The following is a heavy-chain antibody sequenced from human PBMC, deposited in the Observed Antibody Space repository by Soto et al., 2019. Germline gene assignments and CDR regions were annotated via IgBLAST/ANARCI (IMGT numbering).Heavy chain of an antibody. CDR3: ARVENFEYSGSPNWFDP. V-gene: IGHV4-59*01. CDR2: IYYSGST. CDR1: GGSISSYY. D-gene: IGHD6-6*01. J-gene: IGHJ5*02. Sequence: SETLSLTCTVSGGSISSYYWSWIRQPPGKGLEWIGYIYYSGSTNYNPSLKSRVTISVDTSKNQFSLKLSSVTAADTAVYYCARVENFEYSGSPNWFDPWGQGTLVTVSS.